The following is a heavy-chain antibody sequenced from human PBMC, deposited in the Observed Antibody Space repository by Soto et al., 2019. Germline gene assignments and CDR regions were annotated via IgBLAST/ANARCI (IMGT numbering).Heavy chain of an antibody. CDR1: GYSFSNYG. CDR2: VSTYNGTA. Sequence: GASVKVSCKASGYSFSNYGVTWVRQAPGQGLEWMGWVSTYNGTARYAQKFQGRVTITADESTSTAYMELSSLRSEDTAVYYCARAPCGGGDCYVSYYFDYWGQGTLVTVSS. D-gene: IGHD2-21*02. J-gene: IGHJ4*02. CDR3: ARAPCGGGDCYVSYYFDY. V-gene: IGHV1-69*13.